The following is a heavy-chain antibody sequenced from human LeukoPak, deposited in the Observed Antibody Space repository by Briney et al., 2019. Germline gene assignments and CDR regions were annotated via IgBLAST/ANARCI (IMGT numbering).Heavy chain of an antibody. V-gene: IGHV3-21*01. CDR3: ASATDIVVVPAAIHRNY. CDR1: GFTFSSYS. D-gene: IGHD2-2*01. CDR2: ISSSSSYI. Sequence: GGSLSLSCAASGFTFSSYSMNWVRQAPGKGLEWVSSISSSSSYIYYADSVKGRFTISRDNAKNSLYLQMNSLRAEDTAVYYCASATDIVVVPAAIHRNYWGQGTLVTVSS. J-gene: IGHJ4*02.